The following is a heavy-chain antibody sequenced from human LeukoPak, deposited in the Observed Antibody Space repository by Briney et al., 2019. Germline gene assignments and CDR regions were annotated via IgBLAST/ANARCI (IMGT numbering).Heavy chain of an antibody. D-gene: IGHD3-3*01. J-gene: IGHJ6*03. CDR3: ARAGTIFGVVNPWYYYYMDV. Sequence: GGSLRLSCAASGFTFSSYSMNWVRQAPGKGLEWVSSISSSSSYIYYADSVKGRFTISRDNAKNSLYLQMNSLRAEDTAVYYCARAGTIFGVVNPWYYYYMDVWGKGTTVTVSS. CDR1: GFTFSSYS. CDR2: ISSSSSYI. V-gene: IGHV3-21*01.